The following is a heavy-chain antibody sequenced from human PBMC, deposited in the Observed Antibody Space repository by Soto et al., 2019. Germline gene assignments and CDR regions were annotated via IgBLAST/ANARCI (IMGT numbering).Heavy chain of an antibody. Sequence: QVQLVQSGAEVKKSGASVKVSCKPSGYSFSDYFIQWVRQAPGQRLEWVAWINPKTAATNYAKKFQGRVSLTWDTSSTTAYMELTRLRPDDTAVYYCARIKWGLNYYNGMDVWGQGTTVIVSS. D-gene: IGHD1-26*01. CDR3: ARIKWGLNYYNGMDV. J-gene: IGHJ6*02. CDR1: GYSFSDYF. V-gene: IGHV1-2*02. CDR2: INPKTAAT.